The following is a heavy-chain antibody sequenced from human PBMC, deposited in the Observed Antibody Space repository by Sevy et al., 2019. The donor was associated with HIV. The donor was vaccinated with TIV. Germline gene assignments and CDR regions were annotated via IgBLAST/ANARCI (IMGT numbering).Heavy chain of an antibody. V-gene: IGHV3-7*01. CDR1: EFTFSGYW. D-gene: IGHD6-19*01. CDR2: IKHDGSEK. J-gene: IGHJ4*02. Sequence: GGSLRLSCAASEFTFSGYWMSWVRQAPGKGLEWVANIKHDGSEKYYVDSVKGRFTISRDNAKNSLYLQMNSLRAEDTAVYYCARDRSGYTSGWSVDYWVQGTLVTVSS. CDR3: ARDRSGYTSGWSVDY.